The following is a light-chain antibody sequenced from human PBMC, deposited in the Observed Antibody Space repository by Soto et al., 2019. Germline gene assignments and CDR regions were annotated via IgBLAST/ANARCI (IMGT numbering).Light chain of an antibody. CDR3: SSYAGSLYV. Sequence: QSALTQPPSASGSPRQSVTISCTGTSSDVGGYNYVSWYQQHPGKAPKLMIYEVSKRPSGVPDRFSGSKSGNTASLTVSGLQAEDEADYYCSSYAGSLYVFGTGTQLTVL. J-gene: IGLJ1*01. CDR1: SSDVGGYNY. V-gene: IGLV2-8*01. CDR2: EVS.